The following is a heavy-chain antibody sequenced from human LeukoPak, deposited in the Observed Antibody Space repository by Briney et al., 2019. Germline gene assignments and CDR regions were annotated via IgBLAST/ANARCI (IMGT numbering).Heavy chain of an antibody. CDR3: ARNSGSHP. CDR1: GFTFSSYA. Sequence: GTSLRLSCAASGFTFSSYAMHWVRQAPGKGLEWVTVISYDGSNKYYADSVKGRFTISRDNSKNTLYLQMNSLRAEDTAVYYCARNSGSHPWGQGTLVTVSS. V-gene: IGHV3-30*04. J-gene: IGHJ5*02. D-gene: IGHD3-10*01. CDR2: ISYDGSNK.